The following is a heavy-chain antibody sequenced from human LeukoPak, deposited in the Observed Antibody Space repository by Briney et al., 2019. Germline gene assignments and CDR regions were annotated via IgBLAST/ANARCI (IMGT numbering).Heavy chain of an antibody. V-gene: IGHV3-23*01. Sequence: GGSLRLSCVGTGFTFRSYAMTWIRQAPGKGLEWAADIGGSGSSAFYADSVKGRFTISRDNAKSTLYVEMHSLRVEDTAVYFCAKLADFWSGYYSSFYYYYMDVWGKGTAVTVSS. J-gene: IGHJ6*03. CDR3: AKLADFWSGYYSSFYYYYMDV. CDR2: IGGSGSSA. CDR1: GFTFRSYA. D-gene: IGHD3-3*01.